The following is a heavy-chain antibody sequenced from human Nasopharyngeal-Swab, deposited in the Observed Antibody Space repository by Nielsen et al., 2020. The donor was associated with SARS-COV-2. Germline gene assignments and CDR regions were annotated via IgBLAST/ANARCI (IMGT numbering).Heavy chain of an antibody. J-gene: IGHJ4*02. CDR3: ARWGGSGQWLDY. CDR1: GYTFTSYY. Sequence: ASVKVSCKASGYTFTSYYMRWVRQAPGQGLEWMGWISAYNGNTNYAQKLQGRVTMTTDTSTSTAYMELRSLRSDDTAVYYCARWGGSGQWLDYWGQGTLVTVSS. V-gene: IGHV1-18*04. D-gene: IGHD6-19*01. CDR2: ISAYNGNT.